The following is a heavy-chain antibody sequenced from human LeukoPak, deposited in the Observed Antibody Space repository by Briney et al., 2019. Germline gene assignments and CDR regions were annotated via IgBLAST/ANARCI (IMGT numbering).Heavy chain of an antibody. Sequence: RASVKVSCKASGYTFTAYYMHWVRQAPGQGLEWMGWMNPNSGGTKYTRKFQGRVTMTRDTSISTAYMELSRLTSDDTAMYYCARDKLGLGELSLYDEWGQGTQVTVSS. V-gene: IGHV1-2*02. CDR1: GYTFTAYY. D-gene: IGHD3-16*02. J-gene: IGHJ4*02. CDR3: ARDKLGLGELSLYDE. CDR2: MNPNSGGT.